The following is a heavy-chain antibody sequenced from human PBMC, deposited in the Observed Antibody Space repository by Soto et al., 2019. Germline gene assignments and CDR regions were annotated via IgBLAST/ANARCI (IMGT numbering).Heavy chain of an antibody. J-gene: IGHJ4*02. V-gene: IGHV4-61*01. D-gene: IGHD5-12*01. CDR1: GDSVSSGSYY. CDR2: VYYTGST. CDR3: ARDSGNRGHRVYYDY. Sequence: PSETLSLTCTVSGDSVSSGSYYWTWIRQPPGKGLEWIGYVYYTGSTNYNPSLKSRVTISMDMSKNQFSLKLSSVTAADTAVYYCARDSGNRGHRVYYDYWGQGTPVTVSA.